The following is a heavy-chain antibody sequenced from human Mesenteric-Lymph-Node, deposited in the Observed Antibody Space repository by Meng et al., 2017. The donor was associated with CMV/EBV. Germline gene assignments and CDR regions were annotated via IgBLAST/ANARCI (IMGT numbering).Heavy chain of an antibody. CDR1: VYSFIGYY. D-gene: IGHD3-9*01. CDR3: ARVPTDILPDQHFDY. CDR2: INPNSGVT. Sequence: ASVKVSCKASVYSFIGYYIHWVRQAPGQGLEWMGWINPNSGVTKTAQKFQGRVTMARDTSISTAYMEVSSLRSDDTAIYYCARVPTDILPDQHFDYWGQGTLVTVSS. V-gene: IGHV1-2*02. J-gene: IGHJ4*02.